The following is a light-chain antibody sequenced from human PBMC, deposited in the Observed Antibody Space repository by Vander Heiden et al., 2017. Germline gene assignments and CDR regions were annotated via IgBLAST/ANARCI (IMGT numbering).Light chain of an antibody. CDR3: LQTYANPWT. V-gene: IGKV1-39*01. CDR2: VTS. Sequence: DIQLTQSPSSLSASVGDRLTITCRASQSIGRFLSWYQQRPGKAPNLLIYVTSTLHSGVPSRFSGSGSGTDLTLTISSLQPEDFATYFCLQTYANPWTFGQRTNVEIK. J-gene: IGKJ1*01. CDR1: QSIGRF.